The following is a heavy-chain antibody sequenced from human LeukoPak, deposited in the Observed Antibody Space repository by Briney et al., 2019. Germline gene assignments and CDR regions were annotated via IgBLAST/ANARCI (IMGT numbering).Heavy chain of an antibody. CDR1: GFTFSSYW. CDR2: INSDGSST. D-gene: IGHD4-17*01. CDR3: ARDATVTTDYYYGMDV. J-gene: IGHJ6*02. Sequence: PGGSLRLSCAASGFTFSSYWMHWVRQAPGKGLVWVSRINSDGSSTSYADSMKGRFTISRDNAKNTLYLQMNSLRAEDTAVYYCARDATVTTDYYYGMDVWGQGTTVTVSS. V-gene: IGHV3-74*01.